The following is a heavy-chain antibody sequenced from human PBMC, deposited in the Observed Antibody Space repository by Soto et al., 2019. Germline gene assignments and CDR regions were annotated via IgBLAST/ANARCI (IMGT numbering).Heavy chain of an antibody. D-gene: IGHD6-19*01. V-gene: IGHV1-69*13. CDR2: IIPIFRTA. J-gene: IGHJ6*02. CDR3: ARAQFLNDFYYGMDV. CDR1: GGTFSSYA. Sequence: SVKVSCKASGGTFSSYAISWVRQAPGQGLEWLGGIIPIFRTANYAQKFQGRVTITADEPPITAYMELSSLRSEDTAVYYCARAQFLNDFYYGMDVGGQGTAVPVSS.